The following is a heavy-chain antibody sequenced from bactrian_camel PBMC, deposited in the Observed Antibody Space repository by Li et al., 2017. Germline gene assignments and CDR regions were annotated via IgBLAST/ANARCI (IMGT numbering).Heavy chain of an antibody. CDR3: AASSDPLCSGTVAISFFHI. CDR1: GLISSRYY. CDR2: IYTGGAGT. V-gene: IGHV3S5*01. Sequence: QLVESGGGLVQPGGSLRLSCAASGLISSRYYMSWVRQAPGKGMEWVSGIYTGGAGTKYADSVMGRFTISRDNAKNTVYLQMNSLKPEDTAMYYCAASSDPLCSGTVAISFFHIWGQGTQVTVS. D-gene: IGHD5*01. J-gene: IGHJ4*01.